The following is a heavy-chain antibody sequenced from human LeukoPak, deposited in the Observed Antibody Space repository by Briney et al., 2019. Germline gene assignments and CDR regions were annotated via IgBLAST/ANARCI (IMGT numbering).Heavy chain of an antibody. J-gene: IGHJ3*01. V-gene: IGHV3-48*03. D-gene: IGHD3-3*01. CDR2: MSSSGNAI. CDR3: ARDRSGYANDAFDF. Sequence: PGGSLRLSCAASGFTLSSFDMNWVRQAPGKGLEWVSYMSSSGNAIYYADSVKGRFTISRDNSKNTMFLQMNSLRAEDTAVYHCARDRSGYANDAFDFWGQGTMVTVSS. CDR1: GFTLSSFD.